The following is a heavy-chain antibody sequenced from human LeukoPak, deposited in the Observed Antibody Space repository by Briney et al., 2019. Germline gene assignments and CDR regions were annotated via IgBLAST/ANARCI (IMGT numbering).Heavy chain of an antibody. Sequence: GGSLRLSCAASGFTVSNNYMSWVRQAPGKGLEWVSVIYSGGSTYYADSVKGRFTISRDNSKNTLYLQMNSLRVEDTAVYYCARSELGRYYYHYMDVWGKGTTVTVSS. CDR2: IYSGGST. CDR3: ARSELGRYYYHYMDV. J-gene: IGHJ6*03. V-gene: IGHV3-66*02. CDR1: GFTVSNNY. D-gene: IGHD1-7*01.